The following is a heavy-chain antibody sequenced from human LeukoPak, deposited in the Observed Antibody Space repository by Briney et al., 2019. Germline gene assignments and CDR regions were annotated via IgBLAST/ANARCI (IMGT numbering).Heavy chain of an antibody. CDR1: GFTFSSYR. V-gene: IGHV3-21*01. CDR3: ARDEHSYGYYYYYMDV. J-gene: IGHJ6*03. Sequence: GGSLRLSCAASGFTFSSYRMNWVRQAPGKGLEWVSSISSSSTYIYYADSVKGRFTISRDNAKNSLYLQMNSLRAEDTAVYYCARDEHSYGYYYYYMDVWGKGTTVTVSS. CDR2: ISSSSTYI. D-gene: IGHD5-18*01.